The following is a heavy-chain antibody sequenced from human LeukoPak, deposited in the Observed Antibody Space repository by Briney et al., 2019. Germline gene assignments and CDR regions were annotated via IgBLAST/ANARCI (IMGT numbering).Heavy chain of an antibody. CDR2: INHSGST. Sequence: SETLSLTCAVSGGSLSGYYWTWIRQPPGKGLEWIGEINHSGSTNYNPSLKSRVTISVDTSKNQFSLKLSSVTAADTAVYYCARDLTWIQLWPQPYYFDYWGQGTLVTVSS. J-gene: IGHJ4*02. D-gene: IGHD5-18*01. V-gene: IGHV4-34*01. CDR1: GGSLSGYY. CDR3: ARDLTWIQLWPQPYYFDY.